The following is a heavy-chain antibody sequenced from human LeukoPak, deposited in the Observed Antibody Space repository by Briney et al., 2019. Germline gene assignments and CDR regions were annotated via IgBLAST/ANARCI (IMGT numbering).Heavy chain of an antibody. Sequence: PGGSLRLSCAASGFTFSNAWMSWVRQAPGKGLEWVGRIKSKTDGGTTDYAAPVKGRFTISRDDSKNTLYLQMNSLKTEDTAVYYCTTDDMTTFIGEPFDYWGQGTLVTVSS. V-gene: IGHV3-15*01. CDR1: GFTFSNAW. J-gene: IGHJ4*02. CDR2: IKSKTDGGTT. D-gene: IGHD3-16*01. CDR3: TTDDMTTFIGEPFDY.